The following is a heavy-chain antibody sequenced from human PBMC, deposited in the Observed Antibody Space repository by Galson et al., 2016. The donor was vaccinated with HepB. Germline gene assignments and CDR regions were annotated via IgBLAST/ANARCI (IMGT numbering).Heavy chain of an antibody. Sequence: SLRLSCAASGFTFSGHGMHWVRQAPGRGLEWVAVISKDSRDKQYVDSVKGRFTVSGDNSKNTLFLQMSNLRVEDTAVYYCAKMDCGRDCPRDYWGQGTLVTVSS. D-gene: IGHD2-21*02. CDR3: AKMDCGRDCPRDY. J-gene: IGHJ4*02. V-gene: IGHV3-30*18. CDR1: GFTFSGHG. CDR2: ISKDSRDK.